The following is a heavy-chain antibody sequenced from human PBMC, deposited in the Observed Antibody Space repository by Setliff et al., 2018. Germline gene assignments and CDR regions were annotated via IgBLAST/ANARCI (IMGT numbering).Heavy chain of an antibody. Sequence: ASVKVSCKASGYTFTGYYMHWIRQAPGQGLEWGGWINPNSGVTNYAQKFQGRVTMTRDTSISTAYMELSSLRSDDTAVYYCARVATLIRGVTVNWFDPWGQGTLVTVSS. D-gene: IGHD3-10*01. J-gene: IGHJ5*02. CDR2: INPNSGVT. CDR3: ARVATLIRGVTVNWFDP. V-gene: IGHV1-2*02. CDR1: GYTFTGYY.